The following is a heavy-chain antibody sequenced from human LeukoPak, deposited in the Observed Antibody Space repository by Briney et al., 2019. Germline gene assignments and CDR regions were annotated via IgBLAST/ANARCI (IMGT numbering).Heavy chain of an antibody. CDR2: INPSDMST. Sequence: ASVKVSCKASGGTFSSYAISWVRQAPGQGLEWMGIINPSDMSTTYAQKLQGRVTMTRVTSITTAYMELSSLRSYDTAVYYCARTRGTHISMAYLDSWGQGTLVTVSS. J-gene: IGHJ4*02. D-gene: IGHD2/OR15-2a*01. CDR3: ARTRGTHISMAYLDS. V-gene: IGHV1-46*04. CDR1: GGTFSSYA.